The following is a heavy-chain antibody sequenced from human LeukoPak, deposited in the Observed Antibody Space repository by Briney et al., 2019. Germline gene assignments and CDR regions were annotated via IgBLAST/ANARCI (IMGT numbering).Heavy chain of an antibody. Sequence: LGGSLRLSCAASGFTFSSYGMHWVRQAPGKGQEWGAVIWYDGSNKYYADSVKGRFTISRDNSKNTLYLQMHSLRAEDTAVYYCPRARPAYCSGGSCYPNWFDPWGQGTLVTVSS. CDR2: IWYDGSNK. CDR3: PRARPAYCSGGSCYPNWFDP. J-gene: IGHJ5*02. V-gene: IGHV3-33*01. D-gene: IGHD2-15*01. CDR1: GFTFSSYG.